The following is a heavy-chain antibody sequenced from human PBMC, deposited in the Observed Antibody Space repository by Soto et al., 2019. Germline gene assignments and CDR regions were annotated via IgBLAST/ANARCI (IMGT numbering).Heavy chain of an antibody. CDR2: INHSGST. CDR3: ARDRRCSGGSCYSGRLSNWFDP. Sequence: QVQLQQWGAGLLKPSETLSLTCAVYGGSFSGYYWSWIRQPPGKGLEWIGEINHSGSTNYNPSLKSRVTISVDTSKNQFSLKLSSVTAADTAVYYCARDRRCSGGSCYSGRLSNWFDPWGQGTLVTVSS. V-gene: IGHV4-34*01. D-gene: IGHD2-15*01. J-gene: IGHJ5*02. CDR1: GGSFSGYY.